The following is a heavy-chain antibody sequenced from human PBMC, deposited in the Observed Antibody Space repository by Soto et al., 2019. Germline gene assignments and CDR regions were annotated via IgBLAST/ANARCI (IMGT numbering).Heavy chain of an antibody. D-gene: IGHD1-26*01. CDR2: INNDGGRT. CDR1: GFTFSNYW. V-gene: IGHV3-74*01. CDR3: GTTFEY. J-gene: IGHJ4*02. Sequence: GGSLRLSCAASGFTFSNYWIHWVRQVPGEGLVWVSSINNDGGRTWYADSVRGRIAMSRDNARNLMSLQMNSLRAEDTAVYYCGTTFEYWGQGALVTVSS.